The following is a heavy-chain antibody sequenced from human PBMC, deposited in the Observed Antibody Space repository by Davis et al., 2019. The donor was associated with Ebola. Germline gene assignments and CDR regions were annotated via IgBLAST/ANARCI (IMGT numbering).Heavy chain of an antibody. CDR1: GFTFSSYS. V-gene: IGHV3-21*01. CDR2: ISSSSSYI. J-gene: IGHJ5*02. D-gene: IGHD1-7*01. Sequence: GESLKISCAASGFTFSSYSMNWVRQAPGKGLEWVSSISSSSSYIYYADSVKGRFTISRDNSKNTLYLQMNSLRAEDTAVYYCARDLELELSPWGQGTLVTVSS. CDR3: ARDLELELSP.